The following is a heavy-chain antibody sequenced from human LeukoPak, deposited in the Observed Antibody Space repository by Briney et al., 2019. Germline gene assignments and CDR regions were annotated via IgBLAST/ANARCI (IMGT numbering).Heavy chain of an antibody. J-gene: IGHJ4*02. V-gene: IGHV3-7*01. Sequence: PGGSLRLSCAASGFTFSTYWMAWVRQAPGKWLEWVANIKGDESARHQADSVKGRFTISRDNAKKSVYLQMSSLRGEDTAVYYCARDVGGSLDYWGQGTLVTVSS. D-gene: IGHD1-26*01. CDR2: IKGDESAR. CDR1: GFTFSTYW. CDR3: ARDVGGSLDY.